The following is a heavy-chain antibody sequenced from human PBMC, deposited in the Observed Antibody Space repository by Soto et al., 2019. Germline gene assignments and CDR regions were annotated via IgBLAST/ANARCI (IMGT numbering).Heavy chain of an antibody. D-gene: IGHD6-13*01. CDR1: GFTFGDYA. V-gene: IGHV3-49*03. CDR2: IRSKAYGGTT. Sequence: GGSLRLSCTASGFTFGDYAMSWFRQAPGKGLEWVDFIRSKAYGGTTEYAASVKGRFTISRDDSKSIAYLQMNSLKTEDTAVYYFTRAPIAAAGLNWFDPWGKETLVTVPS. J-gene: IGHJ5*02. CDR3: TRAPIAAAGLNWFDP.